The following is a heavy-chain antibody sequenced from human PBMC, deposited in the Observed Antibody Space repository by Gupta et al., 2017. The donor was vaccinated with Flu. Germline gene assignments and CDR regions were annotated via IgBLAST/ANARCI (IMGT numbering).Heavy chain of an antibody. J-gene: IGHJ4*02. CDR2: ISGSGDDS. V-gene: IGHV3-23*01. D-gene: IGHD1-1*01. CDR3: AKEMEPSFGPPHFDY. CDR1: GFIFSRHT. Sequence: EVRLMESGGGLVQPGGSLRLSCAASGFIFSRHTMSLVRQVPGRGLEWVSAISGSGDDSYYADSVKGRFTISRDKSKNTMYLQMNSLRAEDTAIYYCAKEMEPSFGPPHFDYWGQGALVTVSS.